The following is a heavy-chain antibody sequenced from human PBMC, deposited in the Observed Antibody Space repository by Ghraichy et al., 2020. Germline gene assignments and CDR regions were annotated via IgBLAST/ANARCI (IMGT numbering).Heavy chain of an antibody. V-gene: IGHV1-69*06. Sequence: SVKVSCKASGGTFSSYAISWVRQAPGQGLEWMGGIIPIFGTANYAQKFQGRVTITADKSTSTAYMELSSLRSEDTAVYYCARVLVDYGGNSGGRFNWFDPWGQGTLVTVSS. CDR2: IIPIFGTA. CDR3: ARVLVDYGGNSGGRFNWFDP. D-gene: IGHD4-23*01. J-gene: IGHJ5*02. CDR1: GGTFSSYA.